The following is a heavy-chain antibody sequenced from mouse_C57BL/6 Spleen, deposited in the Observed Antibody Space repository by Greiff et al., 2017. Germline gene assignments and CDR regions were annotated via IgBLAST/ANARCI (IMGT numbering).Heavy chain of an antibody. J-gene: IGHJ1*03. Sequence: VQLQQSGPGMVKPSPSLSLTCTVTGYSITSGYDWHWIRHFPGNKLEWMGYISYSGSTNYNPSLKSRISITHDTSKNHFFLKLNSVTTEDTATYYCARDNGNYEGYFDVWGTGTTVTVSS. CDR1: GYSITSGYD. D-gene: IGHD2-1*01. CDR2: ISYSGST. CDR3: ARDNGNYEGYFDV. V-gene: IGHV3-1*01.